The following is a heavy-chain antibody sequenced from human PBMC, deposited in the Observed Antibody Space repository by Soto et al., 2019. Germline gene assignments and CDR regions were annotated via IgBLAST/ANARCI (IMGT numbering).Heavy chain of an antibody. CDR3: AKDSLVRGVIVPI. Sequence: EVQLLESGGDLVQPGGSLRLSCAASGFTFSSYAMSWVRQTPEERLEWVSAISGSGGNTYYADSVKGRFTISRDNSKNTLYLQMNSLRAEDTAMYYCAKDSLVRGVIVPIWGQGTLVTVSS. V-gene: IGHV3-23*01. CDR2: ISGSGGNT. J-gene: IGHJ4*02. CDR1: GFTFSSYA. D-gene: IGHD3-10*01.